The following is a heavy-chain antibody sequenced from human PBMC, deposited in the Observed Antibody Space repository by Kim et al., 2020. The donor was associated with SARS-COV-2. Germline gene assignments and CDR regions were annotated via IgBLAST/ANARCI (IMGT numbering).Heavy chain of an antibody. CDR1: GFSLTTREMC. J-gene: IGHJ4*02. CDR2: IDCDNDK. D-gene: IGHD2-15*01. CDR3: ARRRGARQQGGYFDY. V-gene: IGHV2-70*17. Sequence: SGPTLVNPTQTLTLTCTFSGFSLTTREMCGTWIRQPPGKALEWLARIDCDNDKFYSTSLKTRLTISRDTSKNQVVLTMTNMDPVDTATYYCARRRGARQQGGYFDYWGQGTLVTVSS.